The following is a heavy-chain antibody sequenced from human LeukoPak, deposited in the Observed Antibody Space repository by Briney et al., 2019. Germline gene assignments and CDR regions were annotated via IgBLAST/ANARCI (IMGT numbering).Heavy chain of an antibody. CDR3: AKDWANYYDSRGYEK. J-gene: IGHJ4*02. Sequence: GGSLRLSCAASGNYWMHWVRQVPGKGLVWVSHINSDGGWTSYADSVKGRFTISKDNAKNTLYLQMNSLRAEDTAVYYCAKDWANYYDSRGYEKWGQGPLVTVSS. D-gene: IGHD3-22*01. CDR2: INSDGGWT. V-gene: IGHV3-74*01. CDR1: GNYW.